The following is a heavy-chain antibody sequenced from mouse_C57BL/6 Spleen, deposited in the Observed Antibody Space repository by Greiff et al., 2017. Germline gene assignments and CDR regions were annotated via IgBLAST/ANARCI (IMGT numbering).Heavy chain of an antibody. D-gene: IGHD1-1*01. CDR1: GYTFTSYW. V-gene: IGHV1-61*01. J-gene: IGHJ1*03. CDR2: IYPSDSET. CDR3: ARSLTTGWYFDG. Sequence: QVQLQQPGAELVRPGSSVKLSCKASGYTFTSYWMDWVKQRPGQGLEWIGNIYPSDSETHYNQKFKDKATLTVDKSSSTAYMQLSSLTSEDSAVYYFARSLTTGWYFDGRGTGTTVTVSS.